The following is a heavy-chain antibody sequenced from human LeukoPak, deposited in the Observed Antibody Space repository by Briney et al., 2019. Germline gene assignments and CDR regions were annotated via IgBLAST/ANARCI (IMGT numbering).Heavy chain of an antibody. CDR3: ARSARDGYNYQSYFDY. CDR1: VYTFTSYY. D-gene: IGHD5-24*01. V-gene: IGHV1-46*01. J-gene: IGHJ4*02. Sequence: ASVKVSCKASVYTFTSYYMHWVRQAPGQGLEWMRIINPSGGSTSYAQKFQGRVTMTRDTSTSTVYMELSSLRSDDTAVYYCARSARDGYNYQSYFDYWGQGTLVTVSS. CDR2: INPSGGST.